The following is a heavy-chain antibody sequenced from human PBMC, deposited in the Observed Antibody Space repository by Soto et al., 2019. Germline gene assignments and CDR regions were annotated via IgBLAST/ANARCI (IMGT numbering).Heavy chain of an antibody. J-gene: IGHJ4*02. CDR3: ARDRRGDYGDYEFDY. CDR2: ISYSGST. CDR1: GDSISSFY. Sequence: PSETLSLTCSVSGDSISSFYWSWIRQPPGKGLEWIGYISYSGSTNYNPSLNSRVTISLDTSENQFSLKLTSVTAADTAVYYCARDRRGDYGDYEFDYWGQGTLVTVSS. V-gene: IGHV4-59*01. D-gene: IGHD4-17*01.